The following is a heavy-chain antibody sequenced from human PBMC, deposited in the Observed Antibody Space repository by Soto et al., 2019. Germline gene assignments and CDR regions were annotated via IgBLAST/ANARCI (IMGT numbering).Heavy chain of an antibody. CDR2: ISGGDGSP. V-gene: IGHV3-23*01. D-gene: IGHD3-16*01. CDR1: GFTFSSYA. Sequence: PGGSLRLSCVASGFTFSSYAITWVRQAPWKGLEWVSAISGGDGSPSYADSVKGRFTISRDNSKNTLYLHMNSLRADDTAAYYCAKWHTYNYDSLAFSGFDCWGQGTQVTVSS. CDR3: AKWHTYNYDSLAFSGFDC. J-gene: IGHJ4*02.